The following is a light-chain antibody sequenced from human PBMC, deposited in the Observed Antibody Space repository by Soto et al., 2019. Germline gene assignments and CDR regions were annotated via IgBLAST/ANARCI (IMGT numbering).Light chain of an antibody. CDR1: QSVSSSY. Sequence: EIVLTQSPATLSLSPGERATLSCGASQSVSSSYLAWYQQKPGLAPRLLIYDASNRATGIPDRFSGSGSGTDFTLTISSLEPEDFAVYYCQQRSNWPPITFGQGTRLEIK. V-gene: IGKV3D-20*02. CDR3: QQRSNWPPIT. J-gene: IGKJ5*01. CDR2: DAS.